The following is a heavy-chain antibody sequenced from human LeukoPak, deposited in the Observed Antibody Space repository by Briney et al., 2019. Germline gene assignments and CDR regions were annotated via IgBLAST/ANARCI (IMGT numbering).Heavy chain of an antibody. D-gene: IGHD3-10*02. V-gene: IGHV1-2*02. Sequence: ASVKVSCKASGHTFTGYYFYWVRQAPGQGLEWMGWMNPNVGGANFPQKFQGRVTVTSDPAISAAYMELRRLRSDDTAEYYCARGVFGESLESWGQGTLVTVSS. J-gene: IGHJ4*02. CDR1: GHTFTGYY. CDR2: MNPNVGGA. CDR3: ARGVFGESLES.